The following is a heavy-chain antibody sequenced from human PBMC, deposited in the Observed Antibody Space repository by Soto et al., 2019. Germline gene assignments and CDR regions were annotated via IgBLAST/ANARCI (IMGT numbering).Heavy chain of an antibody. Sequence: SETLSLTCTVSGGSISSSGYYWGWIRQSPRKGLEWIGTIFYSGTTYYNPSLESRITISQDTSNNQFSLKLTSVTAADTAVYYCARHYYDSSGYPAPYYHGMDVWGQGTTVTVSS. CDR2: IFYSGTT. CDR3: ARHYYDSSGYPAPYYHGMDV. CDR1: GGSISSSGYY. J-gene: IGHJ6*02. V-gene: IGHV4-39*01. D-gene: IGHD3-22*01.